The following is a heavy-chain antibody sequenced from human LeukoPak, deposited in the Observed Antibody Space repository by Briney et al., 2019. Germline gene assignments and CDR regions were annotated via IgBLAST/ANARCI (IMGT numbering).Heavy chain of an antibody. CDR1: GGSFSGYY. J-gene: IGHJ5*02. Sequence: PSETLSLTCAVYGGSFSGYYWSSIRQPPGKGLEWIGEINHSGSTNYNPSLKSRVTISVDTSKNQFSLKLSSVTAADTAVYYCARVGGYSGYLNTYNWFDPWGQGTLVTVSS. CDR3: ARVGGYSGYLNTYNWFDP. CDR2: INHSGST. V-gene: IGHV4-34*01. D-gene: IGHD5-12*01.